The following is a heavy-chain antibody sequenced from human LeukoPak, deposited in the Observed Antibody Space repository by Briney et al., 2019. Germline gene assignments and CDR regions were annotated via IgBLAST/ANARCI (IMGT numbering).Heavy chain of an antibody. CDR2: ISGRGGST. Sequence: GGSLRLSCAASGFTFSNYAMIWVRQAPGKGLEWVSAISGRGGSTYYADSVKGRFTISRDNSKNTVYLQMNSLRAEDTAVYYCARDRGYAMDVWGQGTTVTVSS. V-gene: IGHV3-23*01. D-gene: IGHD1-1*01. CDR3: ARDRGYAMDV. J-gene: IGHJ6*02. CDR1: GFTFSNYA.